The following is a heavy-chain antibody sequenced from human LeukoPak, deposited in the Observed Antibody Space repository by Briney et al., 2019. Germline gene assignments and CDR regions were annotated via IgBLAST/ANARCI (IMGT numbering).Heavy chain of an antibody. Sequence: GGSLRLSCAASGFTFGDHIMNWVRQLPGKRLEWVAYVSGSGSIVYYADSVKGRFTVSRDNGKSSLYLQMNSLRVEDTALYYCVRQFASWGQGTLVTVSS. CDR1: GFTFGDHI. CDR3: VRQFAS. V-gene: IGHV3-48*01. J-gene: IGHJ4*02. CDR2: VSGSGSIV.